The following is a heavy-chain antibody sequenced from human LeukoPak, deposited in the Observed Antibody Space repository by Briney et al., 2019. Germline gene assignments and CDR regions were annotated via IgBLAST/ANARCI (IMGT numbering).Heavy chain of an antibody. V-gene: IGHV4-38-2*02. CDR3: ARELYYDSSGYYFSFDY. Sequence: PSETLSLTCAVSGYSISSGYYWGWIRQPPGKGLEWIGSIYHSGSTYYNPSLKSRVTISVDTSKNQFSLKLSSVTAADTAVYYCARELYYDSSGYYFSFDYWGQGTLVTVSS. CDR1: GYSISSGYY. D-gene: IGHD3-22*01. CDR2: IYHSGST. J-gene: IGHJ4*02.